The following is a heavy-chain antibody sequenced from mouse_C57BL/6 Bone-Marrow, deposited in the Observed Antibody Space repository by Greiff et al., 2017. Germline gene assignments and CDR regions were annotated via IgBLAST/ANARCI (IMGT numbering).Heavy chain of an antibody. CDR1: GFSLTSYG. CDR3: AKSLSIYYDFGFAY. D-gene: IGHD2-4*01. J-gene: IGHJ3*01. V-gene: IGHV2-5*01. CDR2: IWRGGST. Sequence: VKLMESGPGLVQPSQSLSITCTVSGFSLTSYGVHWVRQSPGKGLEWLGVIWRGGSTDYNAAFMSRLSITKDNSKSQVFFKMNSLQADDTAIYYCAKSLSIYYDFGFAYWGQGTLVTVSA.